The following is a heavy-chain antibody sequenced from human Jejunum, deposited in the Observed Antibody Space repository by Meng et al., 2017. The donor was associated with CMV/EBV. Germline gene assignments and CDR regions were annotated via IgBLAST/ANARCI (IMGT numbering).Heavy chain of an antibody. CDR2: ISTFKGDT. V-gene: IGHV1-18*01. CDR1: YPFTSYA. D-gene: IGHD3-3*01. J-gene: IGHJ4*02. CDR3: ARVITTLGVPMHFDS. Sequence: YPFTSYAMNWVRQAPGQGLEWMGWISTFKGDTDYAQNFQGRVTLTTDTSTNTAYMEMRSLRSDDTAVYYCARVITTLGVPMHFDSWGQGTLVTVSS.